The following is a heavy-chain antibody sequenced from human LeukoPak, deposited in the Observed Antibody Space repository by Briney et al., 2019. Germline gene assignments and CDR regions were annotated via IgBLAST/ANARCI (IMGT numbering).Heavy chain of an antibody. J-gene: IGHJ4*02. CDR2: ISSSGSTI. CDR1: GFTFSSYE. CDR3: ARNWNYDQPIDY. Sequence: GGSLRLSCAASGFTFSSYEMNWVRQAPGKGLEWVSYISSSGSTIYYADSVKGRFTISRDNAKNSLYLQMNSLRAEDTAVYYCARNWNYDQPIDYWGQGTLVTVSS. V-gene: IGHV3-48*03. D-gene: IGHD1-7*01.